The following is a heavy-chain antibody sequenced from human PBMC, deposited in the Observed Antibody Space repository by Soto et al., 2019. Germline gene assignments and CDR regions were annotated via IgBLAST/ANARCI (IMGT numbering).Heavy chain of an antibody. CDR1: GFTFSGSA. V-gene: IGHV3-73*01. J-gene: IGHJ6*02. CDR3: NSRPDFAHYYYYGMDV. CDR2: IRSKANSYAT. D-gene: IGHD2-2*01. Sequence: GGSLRLSCAASGFTFSGSAMHWVRQASGKGLEWVGRIRSKANSYATAYAASVKGRFTISRDDSKNTAYLQMNSLKTEDTAVYYCNSRPDFAHYYYYGMDVWGQGTTVTVSS.